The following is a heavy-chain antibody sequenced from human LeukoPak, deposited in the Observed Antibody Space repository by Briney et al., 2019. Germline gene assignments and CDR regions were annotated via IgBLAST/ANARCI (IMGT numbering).Heavy chain of an antibody. Sequence: GGSLRLSCAASRFTFSNYWMAWVRQAPGKGLEWVANIKDDGSETYYVASVKGRFTISRDNAKDSLYLQMNSLRAEDTAVYYCVSFYETYWGRGTLVTVSS. D-gene: IGHD2-2*01. CDR1: RFTFSNYW. CDR3: VSFYETY. J-gene: IGHJ4*02. CDR2: IKDDGSET. V-gene: IGHV3-7*01.